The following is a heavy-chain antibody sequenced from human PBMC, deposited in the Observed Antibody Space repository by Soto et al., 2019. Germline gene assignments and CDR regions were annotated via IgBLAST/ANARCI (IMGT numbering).Heavy chain of an antibody. CDR3: AKRRRRCSTTSCRGGFDY. CDR1: GFTFSSYG. J-gene: IGHJ4*02. Sequence: PGGSLRLSCAASGFTFSSYGMHWVRQAPGKGLEWVAVTSYDGSNKYYADSVKGRFTISRDNSKNTLYLQMNSLRAEDTAVYYCAKRRRRCSTTSCRGGFDYWGQGTMVTVSS. D-gene: IGHD2-2*01. CDR2: TSYDGSNK. V-gene: IGHV3-30*18.